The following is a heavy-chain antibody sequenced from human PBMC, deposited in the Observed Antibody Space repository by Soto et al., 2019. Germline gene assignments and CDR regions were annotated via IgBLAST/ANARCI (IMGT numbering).Heavy chain of an antibody. V-gene: IGHV3-30*03. CDR1: GFPFTSYG. J-gene: IGHJ4*02. CDR2: ISYDGSNK. CDR3: ARVAY. Sequence: SRNLSCAASGFPFTSYGMHWVRQAPGKGLEWLAVISYDGSNKYYADSVKGRFIISRDNAQNSLFLQMNTLRPEDSAIYYCARVAYWGPGTQVT.